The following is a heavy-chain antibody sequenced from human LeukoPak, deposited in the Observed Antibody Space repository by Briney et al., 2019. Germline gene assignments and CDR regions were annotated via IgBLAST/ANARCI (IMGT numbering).Heavy chain of an antibody. Sequence: GGSLRLPCAGSGFSFSNSGMHWARQAPGKGLEGVAVISFDGNNQYYANSVKGRFTTSRDNSKNTLYLKMNSLRPEDTAIYYCARDLPAETKMGGFDYWGQGTLVTISS. J-gene: IGHJ4*02. D-gene: IGHD4-11*01. V-gene: IGHV3-30*03. CDR1: GFSFSNSG. CDR3: ARDLPAETKMGGFDY. CDR2: ISFDGNNQ.